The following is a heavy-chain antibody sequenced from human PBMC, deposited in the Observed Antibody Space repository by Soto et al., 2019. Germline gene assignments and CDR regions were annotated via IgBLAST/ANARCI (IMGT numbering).Heavy chain of an antibody. V-gene: IGHV4-4*07. CDR1: GASIRPYY. D-gene: IGHD3-22*01. Sequence: SETLSLTCTVSGASIRPYYWSWIRQPAGKGLEWIGRIYSSDSTNYNPSLKSRVTMSVDTSKNQFSLKLSSVTAADTAVYYCARGRGDYFDTSGYYFDSWGQGTLVTVSS. CDR2: IYSSDST. J-gene: IGHJ4*02. CDR3: ARGRGDYFDTSGYYFDS.